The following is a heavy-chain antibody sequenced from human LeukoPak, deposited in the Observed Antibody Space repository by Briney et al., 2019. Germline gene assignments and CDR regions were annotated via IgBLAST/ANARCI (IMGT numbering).Heavy chain of an antibody. CDR3: AIRGYSYGMTDY. CDR2: ISSSSSYI. Sequence: PGGSLRLSCAASGFTFSSYSMNWVRQAPGKGLEWVSSISSSSSYIYYADSVKGRFTISRDNSKNTLYLQMNSLRAEDTAVYYCAIRGYSYGMTDYWGQGTLVTVSS. V-gene: IGHV3-21*01. D-gene: IGHD5-18*01. J-gene: IGHJ4*02. CDR1: GFTFSSYS.